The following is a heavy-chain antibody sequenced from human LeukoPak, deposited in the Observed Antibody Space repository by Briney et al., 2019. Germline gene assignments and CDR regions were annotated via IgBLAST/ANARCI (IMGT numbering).Heavy chain of an antibody. D-gene: IGHD3-10*01. J-gene: IGHJ4*02. CDR3: ASPTGTYIAY. CDR1: GYSISTGYF. CDR2: IFHTGST. V-gene: IGHV4-38-2*01. Sequence: SETLSLTCAVSGYSISTGYFWGWIRQSPGQGLEWIGSIFHTGSTSYNPSLKSRVTLSVDTSKNEFSLKLTSVTAADTAIYYCASPTGTYIAYWGQGTLVIASS.